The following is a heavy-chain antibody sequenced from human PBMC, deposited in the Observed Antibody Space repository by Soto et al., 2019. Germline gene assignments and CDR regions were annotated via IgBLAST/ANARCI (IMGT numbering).Heavy chain of an antibody. J-gene: IGHJ6*03. D-gene: IGHD1-7*01. CDR3: ASVTGTTGDYYYYYMDV. CDR1: GGSFSGYY. Sequence: SETLSLTCAVYGGSFSGYYWSWIRQPPGKGLEWIGEINHSGSTNYNPSLKSRVTISVDTSKNLFSLKLSSVTAADTAVYYCASVTGTTGDYYYYYMDVWGKGTTVTVSS. CDR2: INHSGST. V-gene: IGHV4-34*01.